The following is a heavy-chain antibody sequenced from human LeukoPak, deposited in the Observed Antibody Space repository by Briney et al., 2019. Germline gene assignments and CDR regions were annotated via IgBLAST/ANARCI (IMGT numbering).Heavy chain of an antibody. CDR1: GGSISSSSYY. CDR2: IYYSGST. CDR3: ARVVDTAMAGGFDY. J-gene: IGHJ4*02. Sequence: SETLSLTCTVSGGSISSSSYYWGWIRQPPGKGLEWIGSIYYSGSTYYNPSLKSRVTISVDTSKNQFSLKLSSVTAADTAVYYCARVVDTAMAGGFDYWGQGTLVTASS. V-gene: IGHV4-39*01. D-gene: IGHD5-18*01.